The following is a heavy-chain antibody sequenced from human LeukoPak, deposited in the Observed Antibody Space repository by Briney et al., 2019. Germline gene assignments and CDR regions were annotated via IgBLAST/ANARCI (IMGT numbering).Heavy chain of an antibody. CDR3: ARDHRVGSGWYLIDY. V-gene: IGHV1-69*01. CDR1: GGTFSSYA. J-gene: IGHJ4*02. Sequence: ASVKVSCKASGGTFSSYAISWVRQAPGQGLEWMGGIIPIFGTANYAQKFQGRVTITADESTSTAYMELSSLRSEDTAVYYCARDHRVGSGWYLIDYWGQGTLVTVSS. D-gene: IGHD6-19*01. CDR2: IIPIFGTA.